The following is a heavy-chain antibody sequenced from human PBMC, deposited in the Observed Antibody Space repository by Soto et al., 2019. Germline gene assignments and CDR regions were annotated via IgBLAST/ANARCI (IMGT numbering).Heavy chain of an antibody. CDR1: GFTFSGYS. V-gene: IGHV3-48*02. Sequence: GGSLRLSCAGSGFTFSGYSMNWVRQAPGKGLEWVSYISTGSVTTYYADSVKGRFTISRDNAKNSLYLQMNSLRDEDTAVYYCAREGYYDSSGYYTYYFDYWGQGTLVTVSS. J-gene: IGHJ4*02. CDR2: ISTGSVTT. D-gene: IGHD3-22*01. CDR3: AREGYYDSSGYYTYYFDY.